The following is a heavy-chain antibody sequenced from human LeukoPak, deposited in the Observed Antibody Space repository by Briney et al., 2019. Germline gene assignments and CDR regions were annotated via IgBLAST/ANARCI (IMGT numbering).Heavy chain of an antibody. CDR1: GFTFSSYG. D-gene: IGHD4-17*01. J-gene: IGHJ6*04. V-gene: IGHV3-33*01. CDR2: IWYDGSNN. CDR3: ARENYGDYAGMDV. Sequence: GGSLRRSCAASGFTFSSYGMHWVRQAPGKGLEWVAVIWYDGSNNYYADSVKGRFTISRDNSKNTLYLQMNSLRAEDAAVYYCARENYGDYAGMDVWGKGTTVTVSS.